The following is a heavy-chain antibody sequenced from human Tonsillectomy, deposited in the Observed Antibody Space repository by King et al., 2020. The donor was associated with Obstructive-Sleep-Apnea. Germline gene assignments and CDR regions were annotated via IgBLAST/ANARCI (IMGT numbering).Heavy chain of an antibody. V-gene: IGHV3-9*01. CDR1: GFTFDDYA. D-gene: IGHD6-19*01. Sequence: QLVQSGGGLVQPGRSLRLSCAASGFTFDDYAMHWVRQAPGKGLEWVSGISWNSGSIGYADSVKGRFTISRDNAKKSLYLQMNSLRTEDTALYYCARDKSSGWYGPGDSWGQGTLVSVSS. J-gene: IGHJ4*02. CDR3: ARDKSSGWYGPGDS. CDR2: ISWNSGSI.